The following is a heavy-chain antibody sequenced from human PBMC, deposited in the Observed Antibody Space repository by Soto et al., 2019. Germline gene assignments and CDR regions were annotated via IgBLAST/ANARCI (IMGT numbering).Heavy chain of an antibody. V-gene: IGHV3-23*01. CDR2: ITGSGGFT. CDR1: EFTFSSYP. D-gene: IGHD2-21*02. J-gene: IGHJ3*02. CDR3: AIARDTVTAYDAYDI. Sequence: LRLSSAASEFTFSSYPMSWVRQAPGKAPEWVSAITGSGGFTNYADSVKGRFTISRDNSTNTLFLQMNSVRAEYTAVYYCAIARDTVTAYDAYDIWGQGTRVTFSS.